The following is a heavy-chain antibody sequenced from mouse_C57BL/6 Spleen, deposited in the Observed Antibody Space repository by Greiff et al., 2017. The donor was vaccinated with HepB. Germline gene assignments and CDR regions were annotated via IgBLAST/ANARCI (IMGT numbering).Heavy chain of an antibody. CDR2: IDPSDSYT. CDR1: GYTFTSYW. J-gene: IGHJ3*01. V-gene: IGHV1-69*01. D-gene: IGHD2-1*01. Sequence: VQLQQPGAELVMPGASVKLSCKASGYTFTSYWMHWVKQRPGQGLEWIGEIDPSDSYTNYNQKFKGKSTLSVDKSSSTAYMQLSSLTSEDSAVYYCAMGGDGNYVWFAYWGQGTLVTVSA. CDR3: AMGGDGNYVWFAY.